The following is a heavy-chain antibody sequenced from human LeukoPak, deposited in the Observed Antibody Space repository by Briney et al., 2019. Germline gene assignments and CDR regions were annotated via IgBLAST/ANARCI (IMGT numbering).Heavy chain of an antibody. CDR3: ARVLGEYCSGGSCYSGTHPSSTKLYYYYMDV. D-gene: IGHD2-15*01. J-gene: IGHJ6*03. Sequence: ASVKVSCKASGYTFTGYYMHWVRQAPGQGLEWMGWISAYNGNTNYAQKLQGRVTMTTDTSTSTAYMELRSLRSDDTAVYYCARVLGEYCSGGSCYSGTHPSSTKLYYYYMDVWGKGTTVTVSS. V-gene: IGHV1-18*04. CDR1: GYTFTGYY. CDR2: ISAYNGNT.